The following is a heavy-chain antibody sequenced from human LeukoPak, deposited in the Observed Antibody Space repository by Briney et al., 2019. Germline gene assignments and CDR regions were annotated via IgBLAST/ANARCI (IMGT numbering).Heavy chain of an antibody. CDR1: GGSISSYY. J-gene: IGHJ6*03. Sequence: SETLSLTCTVSGGSISSYYWSWIRQPPGKGLEWIGYIYYSGSTNYNPSLKSRVTISVDTSKNQFSLKLSSVTAADTAVYYCARDSSSWYSGYYYYMDVWGKGTTATVSS. D-gene: IGHD6-13*01. CDR2: IYYSGST. CDR3: ARDSSSWYSGYYYYMDV. V-gene: IGHV4-59*01.